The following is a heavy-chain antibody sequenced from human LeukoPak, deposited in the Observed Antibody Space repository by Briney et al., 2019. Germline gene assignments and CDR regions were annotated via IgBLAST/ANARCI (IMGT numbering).Heavy chain of an antibody. V-gene: IGHV4-59*08. CDR2: IYYSEST. CDR3: ARLSYYDSSGYLFDY. Sequence: SETLSLTCTVSGGSISSYYWSWIRQPPGKGLEWIGYIYYSESTNYNPSLKSRVTISADTSKNQFSLKLSSVTAADTAVYYCARLSYYDSSGYLFDYWGQGTLVTVSS. J-gene: IGHJ4*02. CDR1: GGSISSYY. D-gene: IGHD3-22*01.